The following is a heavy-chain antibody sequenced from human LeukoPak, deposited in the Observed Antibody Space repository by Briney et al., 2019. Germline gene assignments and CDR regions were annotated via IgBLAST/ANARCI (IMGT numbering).Heavy chain of an antibody. Sequence: ASVKVSCKASGSTFSDYHINWVRQASGQGPEWMGWINPKSGDASYNQAFQGRVTMTRDTSISTAYMELNRLRSDDTAMYYCARGEYSNGYPYRLDSWGQGTLVAVSS. CDR2: INPKSGDA. CDR3: ARGEYSNGYPYRLDS. J-gene: IGHJ4*02. V-gene: IGHV1-2*02. CDR1: GSTFSDYH. D-gene: IGHD3-16*01.